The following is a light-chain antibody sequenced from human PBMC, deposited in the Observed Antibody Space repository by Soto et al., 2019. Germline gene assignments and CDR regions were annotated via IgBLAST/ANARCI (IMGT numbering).Light chain of an antibody. V-gene: IGKV3D-15*01. CDR3: QQHNQWPIT. CDR1: PRVGHY. Sequence: EMVLTQPPATLAVSPGEGASLSCRASPRVGHYFAWSQRKAGQPPTRLIHHVSTRATGIPARFSGRRSGPEFTLTTNSLQSEDFAVYYCQQHNQWPITFGQGTPLET. J-gene: IGKJ5*01. CDR2: HVS.